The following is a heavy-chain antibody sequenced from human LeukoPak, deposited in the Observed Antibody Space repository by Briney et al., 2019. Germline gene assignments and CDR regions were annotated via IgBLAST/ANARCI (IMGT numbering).Heavy chain of an antibody. Sequence: ASVKVSCKASGYTFTNYAISWVRQAPGQGLEWMGWISPNSGGTNYAQKFQGRVTMTRDTSISTAYMELSRLRSDDTAVYYCAKGGDQLLGYLGYWGQGTLVTVSS. CDR2: ISPNSGGT. V-gene: IGHV1-2*02. CDR3: AKGGDQLLGYLGY. J-gene: IGHJ4*02. D-gene: IGHD2-2*01. CDR1: GYTFTNYA.